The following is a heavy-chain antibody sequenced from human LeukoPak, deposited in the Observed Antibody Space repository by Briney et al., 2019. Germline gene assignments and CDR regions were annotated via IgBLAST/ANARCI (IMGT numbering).Heavy chain of an antibody. CDR2: ISGSGAIT. V-gene: IGHV3-23*01. CDR3: ARKLTGYDVFDY. Sequence: GGSLRLSCAASGFTFSTYAINWVRQAPGKGLEWVSGISGSGAITYYADSVKGRFSISRDNSKNTLYLQMNSLRAEDTAVYYCARKLTGYDVFDYWGQGTLVTVPS. D-gene: IGHD3-9*01. J-gene: IGHJ4*02. CDR1: GFTFSTYA.